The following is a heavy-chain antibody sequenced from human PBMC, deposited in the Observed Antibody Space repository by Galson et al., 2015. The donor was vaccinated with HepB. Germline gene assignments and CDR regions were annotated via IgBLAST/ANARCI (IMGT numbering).Heavy chain of an antibody. CDR3: ARDFHPDYYDSGGVDY. J-gene: IGHJ4*02. Sequence: SLRLSCAASGFTFSSYGMHWVRQAPGKGLEWVAVIWYDGSNKYYADSVKGRFTISRDNSKNTLYLQMNSLRAEDTAVYYCARDFHPDYYDSGGVDYWGQGTLVTVSS. CDR1: GFTFSSYG. D-gene: IGHD3-22*01. V-gene: IGHV3-33*08. CDR2: IWYDGSNK.